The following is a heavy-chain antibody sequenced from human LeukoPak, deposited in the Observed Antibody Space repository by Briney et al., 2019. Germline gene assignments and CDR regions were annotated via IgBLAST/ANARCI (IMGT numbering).Heavy chain of an antibody. CDR1: GGTFSSYA. CDR3: AAGYSGYDFDSLPYYYYMDV. J-gene: IGHJ6*03. V-gene: IGHV1-69*05. CDR2: IIPIFGTA. Sequence: ASVTVSCKASGGTFSSYAISWVRQAPGQGLEWMGGIIPIFGTANYAQKFQGRVTITTDESTSTAYMELSSLRSEDTAFYYCAAGYSGYDFDSLPYYYYMDVWGKGTTATVSS. D-gene: IGHD5-12*01.